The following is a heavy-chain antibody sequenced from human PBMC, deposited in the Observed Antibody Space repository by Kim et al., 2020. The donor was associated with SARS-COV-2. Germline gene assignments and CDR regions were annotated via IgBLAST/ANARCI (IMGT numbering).Heavy chain of an antibody. V-gene: IGHV4-39*02. Sequence: GSTYYHPSLKGRVTISVDTSKNHFSLSLSSVTAADTAVYYCAVRLGDGDLWGQGTLVTVSS. CDR2: GST. J-gene: IGHJ5*02. D-gene: IGHD3-16*01. CDR3: AVRLGDGDL.